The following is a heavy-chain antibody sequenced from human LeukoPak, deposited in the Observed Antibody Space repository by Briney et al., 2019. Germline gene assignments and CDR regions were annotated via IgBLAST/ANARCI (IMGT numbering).Heavy chain of an antibody. CDR2: ISAFNGKT. D-gene: IGHD5-12*01. CDR3: AKSIYSAYPFYYFYY. J-gene: IGHJ4*02. Sequence: GASLKVSCKASGYTFDVYGISWVRQAPGQGLEWMGWISAFNGKTNYAQRFQGRVTMTTDTSTSTAYMELRSLRSDDTAVYYCAKSIYSAYPFYYFYYWGQGTLVTVSS. CDR1: GYTFDVYG. V-gene: IGHV1-18*01.